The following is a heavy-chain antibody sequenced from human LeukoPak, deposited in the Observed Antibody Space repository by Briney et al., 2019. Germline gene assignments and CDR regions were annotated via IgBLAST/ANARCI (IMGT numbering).Heavy chain of an antibody. J-gene: IGHJ5*02. Sequence: GGSLRLSCAASGFTFSSHAMSWVRQAPGKGLKWVSTISNNGVSTYYGDSVKGRFIISRDESTNTLYLQMKNLRAEDTAVYYCTKDLRSCNSTSCIGSDWFDPWGQGTLVTVSS. CDR2: ISNNGVST. D-gene: IGHD2-2*01. CDR3: TKDLRSCNSTSCIGSDWFDP. V-gene: IGHV3-23*01. CDR1: GFTFSSHA.